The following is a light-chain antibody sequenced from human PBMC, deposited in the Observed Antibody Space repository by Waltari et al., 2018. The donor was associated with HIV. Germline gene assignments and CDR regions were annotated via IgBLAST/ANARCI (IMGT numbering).Light chain of an antibody. Sequence: IILTQSPGTLSLSPGERATLSCRASQSFSSGYLAWYQQKPGQAPRPLIYGASSRATGIPDRFSGSGSGTDFTLTISRLEPEDFAVYYCQQYVTSPRTFGQGTKVEIK. CDR3: QQYVTSPRT. V-gene: IGKV3-20*01. J-gene: IGKJ1*01. CDR1: QSFSSGY. CDR2: GAS.